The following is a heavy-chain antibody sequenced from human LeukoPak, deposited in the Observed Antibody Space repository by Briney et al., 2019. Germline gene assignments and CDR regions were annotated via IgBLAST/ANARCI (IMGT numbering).Heavy chain of an antibody. D-gene: IGHD6-13*01. Sequence: SETLCLTCAVYGGSFSGYYWSWIRQPPGKGLEWIGEINHSGSTNYNPSLKSRVTISVDTSKNQFSLKLSSVTAADTAVYYCARGGPGRFIAKYYFDYWGQGTLVTVSS. CDR3: ARGGPGRFIAKYYFDY. J-gene: IGHJ4*02. V-gene: IGHV4-34*01. CDR1: GGSFSGYY. CDR2: INHSGST.